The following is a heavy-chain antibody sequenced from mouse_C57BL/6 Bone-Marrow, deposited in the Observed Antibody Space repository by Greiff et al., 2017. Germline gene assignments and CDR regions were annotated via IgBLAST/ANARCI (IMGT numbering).Heavy chain of an antibody. Sequence: EVQLQQSGAELVRPGASVKLSCTASGFNIKDDYMHWVKQRPEQGLEWIGWIDPENGDTEYASKFQGKATITVDTSSNTAYLQLSSLTSEDTAVYDCTTGNGYFWYFDVWGTGTTVAVSS. J-gene: IGHJ1*03. CDR3: TTGNGYFWYFDV. CDR2: IDPENGDT. CDR1: GFNIKDDY. V-gene: IGHV14-4*01. D-gene: IGHD2-3*01.